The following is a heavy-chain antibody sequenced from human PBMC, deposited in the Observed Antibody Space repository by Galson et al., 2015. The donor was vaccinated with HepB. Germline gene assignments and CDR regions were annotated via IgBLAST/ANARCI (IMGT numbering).Heavy chain of an antibody. Sequence: SLRLSCAASGFTFSSYAMSWVRQAPGKGLEWVSEIIDNGGNTFYADSVRGRFTISRDNLNNTLYLQMNGLRAEDTAIYSCAKQAAMAFNSYCMDVWGKGTTVTVSS. CDR2: IIDNGGNT. CDR3: AKQAAMAFNSYCMDV. V-gene: IGHV3-23*01. D-gene: IGHD6-13*01. J-gene: IGHJ6*03. CDR1: GFTFSSYA.